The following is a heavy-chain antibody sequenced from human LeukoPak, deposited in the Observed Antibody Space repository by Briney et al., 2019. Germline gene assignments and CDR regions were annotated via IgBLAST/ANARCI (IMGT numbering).Heavy chain of an antibody. D-gene: IGHD6-19*01. CDR2: IAWNSGNI. V-gene: IGHV3-9*01. J-gene: IGHJ4*02. Sequence: GGSLRLSCAASGFTFDDYAMHWVRHAPGKGLEWVSGIAWNSGNIGYADSVKGRFTISRDNAKNSLYLQMNSLKAEDTALYYCAKDISYSSANNYFDYWGQGTLVTVSS. CDR1: GFTFDDYA. CDR3: AKDISYSSANNYFDY.